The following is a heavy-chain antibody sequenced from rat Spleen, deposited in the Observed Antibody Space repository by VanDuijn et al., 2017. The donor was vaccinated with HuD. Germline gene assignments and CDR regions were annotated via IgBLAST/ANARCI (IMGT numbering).Heavy chain of an antibody. D-gene: IGHD2-3*01. V-gene: IGHV2-1*01. J-gene: IGHJ2*01. Sequence: QVQLKESGPGLVQPSQTLSLTCTVSGFSLISNSVHWVRQPPGKGLEWMGGLWGDGSTDYNSTLKSRLSISRDTSKSQVYLEMTSLQTEDTATYYCVRSGYTFDYWGQGVMVTVSS. CDR1: GFSLISNS. CDR2: LWGDGST. CDR3: VRSGYTFDY.